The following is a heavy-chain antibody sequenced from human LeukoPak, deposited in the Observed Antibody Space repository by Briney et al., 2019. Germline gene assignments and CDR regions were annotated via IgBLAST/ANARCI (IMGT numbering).Heavy chain of an antibody. V-gene: IGHV1-8*01. CDR3: ARGGCSGGSCPVDY. D-gene: IGHD2-15*01. CDR2: MNPNSGNT. Sequence: GASVKVSCKASGYTFTSYDINWVRQATGQGLEWMGWMNPNSGNTGYAQKFQGRVTMTRNTSISTAYMELSSLRSEDAAVYYCARGGCSGGSCPVDYWGQGTLVTVSS. CDR1: GYTFTSYD. J-gene: IGHJ4*02.